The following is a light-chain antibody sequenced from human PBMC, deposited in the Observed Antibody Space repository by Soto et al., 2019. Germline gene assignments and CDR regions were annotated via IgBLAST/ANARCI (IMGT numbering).Light chain of an antibody. CDR2: EVS. J-gene: IGLJ2*01. V-gene: IGLV2-14*01. Sequence: QSVLTQPASVSGSPGQSITISCTGTSSDVGGYNYVSWYQQHPGKAPKLMIYEVSNRPSGVSNRFSGSKSGTSASLAFSGLQSEDEADYYCAAWDDSLNVVVFGGGTKVTVL. CDR3: AAWDDSLNVVV. CDR1: SSDVGGYNY.